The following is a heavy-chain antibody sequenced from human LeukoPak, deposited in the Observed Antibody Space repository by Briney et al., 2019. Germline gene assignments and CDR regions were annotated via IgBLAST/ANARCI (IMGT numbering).Heavy chain of an antibody. CDR2: FYGTGTT. CDR3: AREARYYDILTGYHNYSGVDV. D-gene: IGHD3-9*01. Sequence: GGSLRLSCAGSGLTVTSSYMTWVRQAPGKGLECVSAFYGTGTTYYADSVKGRFTISRDSSSNTLHLQMNTLRAEDSAVYYCAREARYYDILTGYHNYSGVDVWGQGTTVTVSS. CDR1: GLTVTSSY. V-gene: IGHV3-66*01. J-gene: IGHJ6*02.